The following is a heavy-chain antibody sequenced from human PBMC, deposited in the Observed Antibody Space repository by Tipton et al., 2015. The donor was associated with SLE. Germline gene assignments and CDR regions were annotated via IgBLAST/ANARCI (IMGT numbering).Heavy chain of an antibody. V-gene: IGHV4-39*07. Sequence: LRLSCAISGDFIRSDIYYWGWIRQPPGKGLEWIGNIYHGGSTYYNPSLKSRLTISVDTSENEFSLSLNSVTAADTAVYYCARVVAVAVTQYYTMDAWGPGTTV. CDR1: GDFIRSDIYY. D-gene: IGHD2-15*01. CDR3: ARVVAVAVTQYYTMDA. CDR2: IYHGGST. J-gene: IGHJ6*02.